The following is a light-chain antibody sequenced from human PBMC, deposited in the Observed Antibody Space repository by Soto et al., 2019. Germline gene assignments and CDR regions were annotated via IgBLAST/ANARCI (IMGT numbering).Light chain of an antibody. CDR3: QQHHKVPVT. CDR1: QDVNNS. CDR2: DVS. Sequence: DIQMTQSPSSLSASVGDRVTITCQARQDVNNSLNWYQQKPRKAPNLLIYDVSNLGTEVPSRFSESRSGTDFTFTISRLQPDDIGTYYCQQHHKVPVTFGQGTRLEMK. V-gene: IGKV1-33*01. J-gene: IGKJ5*01.